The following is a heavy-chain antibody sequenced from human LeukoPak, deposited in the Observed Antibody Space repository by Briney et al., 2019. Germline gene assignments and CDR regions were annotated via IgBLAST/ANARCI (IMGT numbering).Heavy chain of an antibody. J-gene: IGHJ4*02. D-gene: IGHD5-12*01. V-gene: IGHV4-34*01. CDR2: INVGGTT. CDR1: NVSFTDFY. CDR3: ARGRPNLMVGAITISWGYFDH. Sequence: SSETLSLTCGVNNVSFTDFYWSWIRQTPGKGLEWIGDINVGGTTTHNPSLKSRVTLSLDASKNQFSLKLNFVTAADTGLYYCARGRPNLMVGAITISWGYFDHWGQGTLVTVSS.